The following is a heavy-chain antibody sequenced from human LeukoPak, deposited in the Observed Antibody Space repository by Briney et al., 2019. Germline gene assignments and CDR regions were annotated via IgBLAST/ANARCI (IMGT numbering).Heavy chain of an antibody. V-gene: IGHV4-59*12. CDR1: GGSISSYY. D-gene: IGHD3-10*01. J-gene: IGHJ5*02. CDR3: ARGYGSGSYYSA. Sequence: PSETLSLTCTVSGGSISSYYWSWIRQPPGKGLEWIGYIYYSGSTNYNPSLKSRVTISVDTSKNQFSLKLSSVTAADTAIYYCARGYGSGSYYSAWGQGTLVTVSS. CDR2: IYYSGST.